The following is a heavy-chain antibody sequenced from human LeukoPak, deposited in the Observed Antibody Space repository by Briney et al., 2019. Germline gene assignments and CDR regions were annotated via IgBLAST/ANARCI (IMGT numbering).Heavy chain of an antibody. Sequence: ASVKVSCKASGYTFTGYYMHWVRQAPGQGLEWMGWINPNSGGTNYAQKFQGRATMTRDTSITTAYMELSMLRSDDTAVYYCARGTMYYYGSIGNYLDAWGQVTLVTVSS. CDR2: INPNSGGT. CDR3: ARGTMYYYGSIGNYLDA. D-gene: IGHD3-22*01. J-gene: IGHJ5*02. V-gene: IGHV1-2*02. CDR1: GYTFTGYY.